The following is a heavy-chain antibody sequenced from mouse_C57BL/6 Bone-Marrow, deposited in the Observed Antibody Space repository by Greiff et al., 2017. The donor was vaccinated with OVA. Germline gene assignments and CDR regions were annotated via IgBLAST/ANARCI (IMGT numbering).Heavy chain of an antibody. CDR2: IDPSDSYT. CDR3: AREDYPYWYFDV. J-gene: IGHJ1*03. Sequence: QVQLQQPGAELVRPGTSVKLSCKASGYTFTSYWMHWVKQRPGQGLEWIGVIDPSDSYTNYNQKFKGKATLTVDTSSSTAYMQLSSLTSEDSAVYYCAREDYPYWYFDVWGTGTTVTVSS. CDR1: GYTFTSYW. V-gene: IGHV1-59*01. D-gene: IGHD2-4*01.